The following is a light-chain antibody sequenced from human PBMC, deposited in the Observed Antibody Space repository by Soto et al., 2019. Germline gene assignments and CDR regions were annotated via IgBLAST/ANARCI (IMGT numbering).Light chain of an antibody. V-gene: IGKV3-20*01. CDR1: QSISSNF. J-gene: IGKJ5*01. CDR3: QQYASSVIT. Sequence: EIVLTQSPGTLSLSPGERATLSCRASQSISSNFLAWYQQKPGQAPRLLIYVASSRASGIPDRFSGSGSGTDFTLTISKLEPEVFAIYYCQQYASSVITFAPGTRLEIK. CDR2: VAS.